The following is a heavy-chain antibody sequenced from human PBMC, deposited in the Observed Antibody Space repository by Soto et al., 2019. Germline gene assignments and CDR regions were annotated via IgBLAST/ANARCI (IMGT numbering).Heavy chain of an antibody. J-gene: IGHJ5*02. CDR3: AKVGRIAAAGTWFDP. CDR1: SGSISGYF. Sequence: LSLTCTVSSGSISGYFWSWIRQPPGKELELIAYIHYTGSSYYNPSLKSRVTISIDTSKNQFSLKLSYVSDADTAVYYCAKVGRIAAAGTWFDPWGQGTLVTVSS. V-gene: IGHV4-59*01. CDR2: IHYTGSS. D-gene: IGHD6-13*01.